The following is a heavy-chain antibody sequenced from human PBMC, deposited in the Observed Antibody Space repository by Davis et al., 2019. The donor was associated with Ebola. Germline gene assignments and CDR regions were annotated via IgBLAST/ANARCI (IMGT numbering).Heavy chain of an antibody. J-gene: IGHJ6*02. V-gene: IGHV1-69*06. CDR3: ASQHYYYYGMDV. CDR1: GYSFTSYW. CDR2: IIPIFGTA. Sequence: KISCKGSGYSFTSYWISWVRQAPGQGLEWMGGIIPIFGTANYAQKFQGRVTITADKSTSTAYMELSSLRSEDTAVYYCASQHYYYYGMDVWGQGTTVTVSS.